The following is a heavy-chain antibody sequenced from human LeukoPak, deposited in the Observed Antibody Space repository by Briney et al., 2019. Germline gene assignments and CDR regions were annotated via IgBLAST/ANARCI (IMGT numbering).Heavy chain of an antibody. CDR2: ISFDGSNQ. CDR3: AKSHPPTVTTEEGEYLQH. Sequence: PGGSLRLSCAASGLTFSSFGMHWVRQAPGQGLDGVAVISFDGSNQYYADSVKGRFTIYRDNFKNTVYLQMNSLRAEETAVYYCAKSHPPTVTTEEGEYLQHWGQGTLVTVSS. J-gene: IGHJ1*01. V-gene: IGHV3-30*18. D-gene: IGHD4-17*01. CDR1: GLTFSSFG.